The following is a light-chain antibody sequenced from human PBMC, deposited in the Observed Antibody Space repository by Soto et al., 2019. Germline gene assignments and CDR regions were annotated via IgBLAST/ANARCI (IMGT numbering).Light chain of an antibody. Sequence: DIQMTQSPSSLSASVGDRVTITCRAKESVSSYVNWYQQKPGKAPKLLIYAESSLQSGVPARFSGSGSLTDFTLTIIGLQPEDFATYYCQQSYSKWTFGQGTKVEIK. CDR1: ESVSSY. V-gene: IGKV1-39*01. CDR2: AES. CDR3: QQSYSKWT. J-gene: IGKJ1*01.